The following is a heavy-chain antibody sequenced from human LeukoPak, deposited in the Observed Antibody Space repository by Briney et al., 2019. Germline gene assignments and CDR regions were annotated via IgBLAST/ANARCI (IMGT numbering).Heavy chain of an antibody. CDR2: ISAYNGNT. CDR1: GGTFSSYA. V-gene: IGHV1-18*01. CDR3: ARGVRYSSSWYLFAAFDI. D-gene: IGHD6-13*01. Sequence: ASVKVSCKASGGTFSSYAISWVRQAPGQGLEWMGWISAYNGNTNYAQKLQGRVTMTTDTSTSTAYMELKSLRSDDTAVYYCARGVRYSSSWYLFAAFDIWGQGTMVTVSS. J-gene: IGHJ3*02.